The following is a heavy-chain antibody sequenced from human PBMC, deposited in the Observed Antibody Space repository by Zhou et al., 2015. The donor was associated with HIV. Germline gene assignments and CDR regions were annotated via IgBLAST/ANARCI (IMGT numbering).Heavy chain of an antibody. CDR3: ARDNVGWIQLGVTSDSSGHYFDY. Sequence: QVQLVQSGAEVKKPGSSVKVSCKASGGTFSSYAISWVRQAPGQGLEWMGGIIPIFGTANYAQKFQGRVTITADESTSTAYMELSSLRSEDTAVYYCARDNVGWIQLGVTSDSSGHYFDYWGQGTLVTVSS. V-gene: IGHV1-69*12. CDR2: IIPIFGTA. CDR1: GGTFSSYA. J-gene: IGHJ4*02. D-gene: IGHD5-18*01.